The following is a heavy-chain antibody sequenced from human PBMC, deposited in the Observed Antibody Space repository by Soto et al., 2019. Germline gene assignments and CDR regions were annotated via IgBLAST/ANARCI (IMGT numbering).Heavy chain of an antibody. CDR1: GDSVSSNTAS. CDR3: AKGDNLRTKTGYDFGP. V-gene: IGHV6-1*01. CDR2: TYFRSKWYN. D-gene: IGHD5-12*01. Sequence: SQTLSLTFAISGDSVSSNTASWNWIRQSPSRVLEWLGRTYFRSKWYNDYAVSVKSRIIINPGTSNNQFSLQLNSVTPEDTAVYFCAKGDNLRTKTGYDFGPWGQG. J-gene: IGHJ5*02.